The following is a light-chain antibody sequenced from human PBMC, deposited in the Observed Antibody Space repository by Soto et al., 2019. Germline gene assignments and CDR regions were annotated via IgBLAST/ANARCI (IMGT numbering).Light chain of an antibody. J-gene: IGKJ4*01. CDR2: GAS. CDR1: QSISSY. Sequence: DIQMTQSPSSLSASVGDRVTITCRASQSISSYLNWYQQRPGKAPNLLISGASTLQSGIPSRFSGSGSGTDFPLNISSLQPEDSATYCCQQCYSTPLTFGGGTKVE. V-gene: IGKV1-39*01. CDR3: QQCYSTPLT.